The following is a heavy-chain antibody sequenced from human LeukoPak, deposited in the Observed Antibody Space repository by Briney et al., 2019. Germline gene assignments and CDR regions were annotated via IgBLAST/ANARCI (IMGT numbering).Heavy chain of an antibody. CDR3: AKERPHGMDV. D-gene: IGHD6-6*01. Sequence: GGSLRLSCTVPGFTFSTYTMNWVRQAPGKGLEWVSSITATSTSIYYADSVKGRFTISRDNAKNSLFLQMSSLRADDTAVYFCAKERPHGMDVWGQGTTVTVSS. CDR1: GFTFSTYT. CDR2: ITATSTSI. J-gene: IGHJ6*02. V-gene: IGHV3-21*06.